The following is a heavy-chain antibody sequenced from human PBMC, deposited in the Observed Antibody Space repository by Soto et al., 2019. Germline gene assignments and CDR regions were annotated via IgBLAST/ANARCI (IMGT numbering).Heavy chain of an antibody. J-gene: IGHJ3*02. CDR2: VTPDGRS. CDR1: GGSFNSYF. D-gene: IGHD2-15*01. Sequence: QVQLQQWGAGLLKPSETLSLTCTVYGGSFNSYFWNWVRQPPGKGLEWIGEVTPDGRSNYNPSLKSRVTISKDTSKNQFSLEVTSVTAADTAVYYCTTSGRRWPDSFDIWGQGAMVTVSS. V-gene: IGHV4-34*01. CDR3: TTSGRRWPDSFDI.